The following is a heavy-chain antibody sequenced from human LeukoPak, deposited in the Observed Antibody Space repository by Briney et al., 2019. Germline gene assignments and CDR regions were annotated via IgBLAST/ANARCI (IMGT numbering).Heavy chain of an antibody. CDR3: AKDGGSGAYNYKYMDV. CDR2: ISIWGGST. Sequence: PGGSLRLSCAASGFTFSNSAMSWVRQAPEKGLEWVSIISIWGGSTYYADSVKGRFTISRDNSQNTLFLQMNSLRAEDTAFYYCAKDGGSGAYNYKYMDVWGKGTTVTVSS. J-gene: IGHJ6*03. CDR1: GFTFSNSA. D-gene: IGHD3-10*01. V-gene: IGHV3-23*01.